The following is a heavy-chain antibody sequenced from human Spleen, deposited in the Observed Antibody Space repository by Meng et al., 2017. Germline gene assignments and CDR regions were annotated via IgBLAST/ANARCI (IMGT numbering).Heavy chain of an antibody. CDR1: GGSISSIDW. V-gene: IGHV4/OR15-8*02. CDR3: ASWIYSCGWQ. CDR2: IYHGGDT. D-gene: IGHD6-19*01. J-gene: IGHJ4*02. Sequence: QVQLHESGPGLVKPSGTLSLTCVVSGGSISSIDWWSWVRQPPGKGLEWIGEIYHGGDTNYNPSLKSRVTIAIDKSKNQFSLKLGSVTAADTAVYYCASWIYSCGWQWGQGALVTVSS.